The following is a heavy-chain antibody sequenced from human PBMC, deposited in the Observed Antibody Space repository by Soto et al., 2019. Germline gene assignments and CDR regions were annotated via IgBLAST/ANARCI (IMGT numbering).Heavy chain of an antibody. CDR1: GFTFSSYG. D-gene: IGHD6-19*01. V-gene: IGHV3-30*18. CDR2: ISYDGSNK. Sequence: QGQLVESGGGVVQPGRSLRLSSAASGFTFSSYGMHWVRQAPGKGLEWVAVISYDGSNKYYADSVKGRFTISRDNSKNTLYLQMNSLRAEDTAVYYCAKAPSSDYYGMDVWGQGTTVTVSS. J-gene: IGHJ6*02. CDR3: AKAPSSDYYGMDV.